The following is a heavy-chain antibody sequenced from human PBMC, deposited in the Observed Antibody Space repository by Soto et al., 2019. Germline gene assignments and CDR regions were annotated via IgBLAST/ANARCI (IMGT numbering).Heavy chain of an antibody. Sequence: TSETLSLTCTVSGTSISSGGYHWYWIRQHPGKGLEWIGYIYYSGSTYYNPSLKSRVTISVDTSKNQFSLKLSSVTAADTAVYYCARLRFGELLGYYYGMDVWGQGTTVTVSS. CDR3: ARLRFGELLGYYYGMDV. CDR1: GTSISSGGYH. V-gene: IGHV4-39*01. CDR2: IYYSGST. J-gene: IGHJ6*02. D-gene: IGHD3-10*01.